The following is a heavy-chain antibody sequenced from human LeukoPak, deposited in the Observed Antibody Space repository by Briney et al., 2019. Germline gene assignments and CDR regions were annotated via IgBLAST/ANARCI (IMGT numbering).Heavy chain of an antibody. CDR2: IRYDGSNK. CDR1: GFTFSDAW. D-gene: IGHD1-7*01. CDR3: AKDHHYPNWNYVNNWFDP. V-gene: IGHV3-30*02. J-gene: IGHJ5*02. Sequence: GGSLRLSCAASGFTFSDAWMNWVRQAPGKGLEWVAFIRYDGSNKYYADSVKGRFTISRDNSKNTLYLQMNSLRAEDTAVYYCAKDHHYPNWNYVNNWFDPWGQGTLVTVSS.